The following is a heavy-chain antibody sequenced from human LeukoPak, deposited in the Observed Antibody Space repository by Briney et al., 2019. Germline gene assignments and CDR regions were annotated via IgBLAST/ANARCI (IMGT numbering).Heavy chain of an antibody. CDR3: ARDPYSGSYWNYYYYCMDV. CDR2: ITSSSTYM. Sequence: GGSLRLSCAASGFTFNSYNMSWVRQAPGKGLEWVSSITSSSTYMYYADSVKGRFTISRDNARNSLYLQMNSLRAEDTAVYYCARDPYSGSYWNYYYYCMDVWGKGTTVTISS. V-gene: IGHV3-21*01. CDR1: GFTFNSYN. D-gene: IGHD1-26*01. J-gene: IGHJ6*03.